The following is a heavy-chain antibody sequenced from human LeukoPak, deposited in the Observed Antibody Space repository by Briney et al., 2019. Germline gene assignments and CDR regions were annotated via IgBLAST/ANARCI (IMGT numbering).Heavy chain of an antibody. CDR2: INPNNGGT. CDR3: ARVSKSANPGG. CDR1: GYTFTVYY. J-gene: IGHJ4*02. Sequence: ASVKVSCKASGYTFTVYYMHWVRQAPGQGLEWMGWINPNNGGTNYAQKFQGRVTMTRDTSINTAYMELSSLGSDDTAVYFCARVSKSANPGGWGQGTLVTVSS. V-gene: IGHV1-2*02. D-gene: IGHD4/OR15-4a*01.